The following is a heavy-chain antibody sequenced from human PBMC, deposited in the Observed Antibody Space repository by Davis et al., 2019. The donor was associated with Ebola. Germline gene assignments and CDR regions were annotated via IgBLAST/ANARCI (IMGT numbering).Heavy chain of an antibody. V-gene: IGHV3-7*03. CDR3: AKDRGYSNSAGWFDP. D-gene: IGHD4-11*01. CDR1: GFTFSSYW. J-gene: IGHJ5*02. Sequence: PGGSLRLSCAASGFTFSSYWMSWVRQAPGKGLEWVANIKQDGSEKYYVDSVKGRFTISRDNAKNSLYLQMNSLRAEDTAVYYCAKDRGYSNSAGWFDPWGQGTLVTVSS. CDR2: IKQDGSEK.